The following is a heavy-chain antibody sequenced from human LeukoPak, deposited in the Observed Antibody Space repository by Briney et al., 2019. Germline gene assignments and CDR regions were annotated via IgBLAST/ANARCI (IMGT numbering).Heavy chain of an antibody. J-gene: IGHJ4*02. CDR3: ARGAMATDY. D-gene: IGHD5-24*01. V-gene: IGHV4-39*07. Sequence: SETLSLTCTVSGGSISSRSYYWGWIRQPPGKGLEWIGEINHSGSTNYNPSPKSRVTISVDTSKNQFSLKLSSVTAADTAVHYCARGAMATDYWGQGTLVTVSS. CDR2: INHSGST. CDR1: GGSISSRSYY.